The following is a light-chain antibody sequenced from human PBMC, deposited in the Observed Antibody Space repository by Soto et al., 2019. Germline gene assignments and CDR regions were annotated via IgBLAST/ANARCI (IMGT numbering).Light chain of an antibody. J-gene: IGKJ5*01. CDR2: DTS. CDR3: QQYGTSEII. Sequence: EIVLTQSPGTLSLSPGERATLSCRASQIVSTTYLAWYQQKPGQAPRLLIYDTSSRVTGIPDRFSGSGSGTDFTLTISRLEPEDFAVFYCQQYGTSEIIFGQGTRLEIK. CDR1: QIVSTTY. V-gene: IGKV3-20*01.